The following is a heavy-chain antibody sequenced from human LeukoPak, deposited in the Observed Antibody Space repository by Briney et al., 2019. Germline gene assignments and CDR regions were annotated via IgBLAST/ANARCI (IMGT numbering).Heavy chain of an antibody. D-gene: IGHD2-15*01. V-gene: IGHV3-30-3*01. Sequence: GGSLRLSCAASGFTFSTYAIHWVRQAPGKGLEWVAVISYDGSNKYYADSVKGRFTISRDKARNTLYLQMNSLRAEDTAVYYCARGGQGDFYHYMDVWGKGTTVTVSS. CDR2: ISYDGSNK. J-gene: IGHJ6*03. CDR1: GFTFSTYA. CDR3: ARGGQGDFYHYMDV.